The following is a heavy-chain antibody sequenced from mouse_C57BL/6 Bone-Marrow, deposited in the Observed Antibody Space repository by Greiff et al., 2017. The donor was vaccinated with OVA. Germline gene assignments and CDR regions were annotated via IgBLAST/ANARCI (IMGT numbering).Heavy chain of an antibody. CDR2: IYPGGGYT. CDR1: GYTFTNYW. V-gene: IGHV1-63*01. Sequence: QVQLQQSGAELVRPGPSVKMSCKASGYTFTNYWIGWAKQRPGHGLEWIGDIYPGGGYTNYNEKFKGKATLTADKSSSTAYMQFSSLTSEDSAIYYCARERPYYFDYWSQGTTLTVSS. J-gene: IGHJ2*01. CDR3: ARERPYYFDY.